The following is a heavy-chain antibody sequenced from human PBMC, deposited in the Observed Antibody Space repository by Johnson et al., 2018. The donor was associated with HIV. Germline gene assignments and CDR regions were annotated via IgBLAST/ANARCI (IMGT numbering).Heavy chain of an antibody. D-gene: IGHD3-3*01. CDR3: ARGPILEWLSGDGFDM. J-gene: IGHJ3*02. CDR1: GFTFSSYA. Sequence: QEKLVESGGGLVQPGGSLRLSCAASGFTFSSYAMHWVRQAPGKGLEWVAVISYDGSNKYYADSVKGRFTISRDNSKNTLYLQMNSLRVEDTAMYYCARGPILEWLSGDGFDMWGQGTKVTV. V-gene: IGHV3-30-3*01. CDR2: ISYDGSNK.